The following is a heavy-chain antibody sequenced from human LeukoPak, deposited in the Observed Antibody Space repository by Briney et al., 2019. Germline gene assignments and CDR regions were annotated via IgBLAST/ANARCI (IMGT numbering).Heavy chain of an antibody. V-gene: IGHV1-18*01. D-gene: IGHD3-3*01. CDR1: GYTFTSYG. CDR3: ARLGRITIFGVVIHTNYYYYYMDV. CDR2: ISAYNGNT. J-gene: IGHJ6*03. Sequence: GASVKVSCKASGYTFTSYGISWVRQAPGQGLEWMVWISAYNGNTNYAQKLQGRVTMTTDTSTSTAYMELRSLRSDDTAVYYCARLGRITIFGVVIHTNYYYYYMDVWGKGTTVTVSS.